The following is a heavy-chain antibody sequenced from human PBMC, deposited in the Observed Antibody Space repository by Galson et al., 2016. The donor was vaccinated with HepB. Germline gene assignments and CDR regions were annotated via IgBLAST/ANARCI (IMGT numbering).Heavy chain of an antibody. CDR1: GYSFTNYW. J-gene: IGHJ4*02. CDR2: IYPGGSET. Sequence: QSGAEVKKPGESLKIFCKGSGYSFTNYWIAWVRQMPGKGLDLMGIIYPGGSETRYSPSFEVQVTISVDKSISTAYLQWSSLKASDTALYYCARQGTDIEAPDNFFDHWGQGTLVTVSS. D-gene: IGHD5-12*01. CDR3: ARQGTDIEAPDNFFDH. V-gene: IGHV5-51*01.